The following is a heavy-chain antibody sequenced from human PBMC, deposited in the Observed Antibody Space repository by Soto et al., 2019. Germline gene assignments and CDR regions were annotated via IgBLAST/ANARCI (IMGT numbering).Heavy chain of an antibody. CDR2: INHSGST. Sequence: QVQLQQWGAGLLNPSETLSLTCAVYGGSFSGYYWSWIRQPPGKGLEWIGEINHSGSTNYNPSLKSRVTISVDTSKNQFSLKLSSVTAADTAVYYCAIRGESKGYSGYEPYYFDYWGQGTLVTVSS. J-gene: IGHJ4*02. CDR3: AIRGESKGYSGYEPYYFDY. V-gene: IGHV4-34*01. CDR1: GGSFSGYY. D-gene: IGHD5-12*01.